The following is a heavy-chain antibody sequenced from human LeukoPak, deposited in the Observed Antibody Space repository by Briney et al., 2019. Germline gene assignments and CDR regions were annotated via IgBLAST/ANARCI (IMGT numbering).Heavy chain of an antibody. CDR3: AKGTVWLPFDY. J-gene: IGHJ4*02. CDR1: GFTFSNYA. Sequence: GGSLRLSCAASGFTFSNYAMSWARQAPGKGLEWVSAISGSGGSTYYADSVKGRFTISRDNSKNTLYLQMNSLRAEDTAVYYCAKGTVWLPFDYWGQGTLVTVSS. V-gene: IGHV3-23*01. CDR2: ISGSGGST. D-gene: IGHD5-18*01.